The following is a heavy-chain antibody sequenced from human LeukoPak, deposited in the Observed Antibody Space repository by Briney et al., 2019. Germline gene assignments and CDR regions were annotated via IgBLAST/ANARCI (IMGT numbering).Heavy chain of an antibody. J-gene: IGHJ4*02. CDR2: MQSNGNS. CDR3: ARDKQHSYGRYFDH. V-gene: IGHV4-59*01. D-gene: IGHD3-16*01. CDR1: GDSISTYH. Sequence: SETLSLTCTVSGDSISTYHWNWIRKPPGKGLEWIGYMQSNGNSRYNPSLRSRVTIFIDTSKSQVALILSSVTAADTAVYYCARDKQHSYGRYFDHWGQGALVTVSS.